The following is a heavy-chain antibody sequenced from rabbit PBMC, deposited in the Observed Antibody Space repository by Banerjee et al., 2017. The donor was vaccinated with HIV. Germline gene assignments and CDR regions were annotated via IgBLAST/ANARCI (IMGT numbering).Heavy chain of an antibody. V-gene: IGHV1S40*01. CDR3: ARKDSSSGGAFNL. J-gene: IGHJ4*01. CDR1: GFDFSSHA. D-gene: IGHD4-1*01. CDR2: IDTSGRT. Sequence: QSLEESGGDLVKPGASLTLTCTASGFDFSSHAMCWVRQAPGKGLEWIACIDTSGRTYYASWAKGRFTISKTSSTTVTLQMTSLTAADTATYFCARKDSSSGGAFNLWGPGTLVTVS.